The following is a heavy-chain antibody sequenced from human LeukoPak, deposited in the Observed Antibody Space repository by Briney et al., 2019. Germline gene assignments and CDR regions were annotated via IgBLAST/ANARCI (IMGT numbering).Heavy chain of an antibody. CDR1: GYTFTGYY. CDR2: INPNSGGT. D-gene: IGHD6-19*01. J-gene: IGHJ4*02. V-gene: IGHV1-2*02. Sequence: ASVKVSCKASGYTFTGYYMHWVRQAPGQGLEWMGWINPNSGGTNYAQKLQGRVTMTTDTSTSTAYMELRSLRSDDTAVYYCARPSSGWYSPFDYWGQGTLVTVSS. CDR3: ARPSSGWYSPFDY.